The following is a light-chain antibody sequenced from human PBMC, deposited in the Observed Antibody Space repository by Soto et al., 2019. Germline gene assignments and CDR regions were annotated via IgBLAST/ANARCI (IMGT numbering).Light chain of an antibody. CDR1: YSNIGAGYE. CDR2: GHN. V-gene: IGLV1-40*01. Sequence: QSELTQPPSVSGAPGQRVTISCTGSYSNIGAGYEVHWYQQVPGTAPKLLVSGHNNRPSGVPDRFFGSKPGSSASLTIIGLQAEDEADYYCESFYNSLSGSGVFGGVTTVTVL. CDR3: ESFYNSLSGSGV. J-gene: IGLJ3*02.